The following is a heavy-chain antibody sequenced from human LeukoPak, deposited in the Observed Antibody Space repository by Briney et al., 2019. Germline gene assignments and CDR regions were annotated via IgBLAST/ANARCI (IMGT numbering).Heavy chain of an antibody. V-gene: IGHV3-23*01. Sequence: PGGSLRLSCAASGFTFSSYAMSWVRQAPGKGLEWVSAVSSSGGSTNYADYVKGQFTISRDNSKNTVYLHMNNLRAEDTAVYYCAGDIVVVPAAMNYYYYYGMDVWGQGTTVTVSS. CDR1: GFTFSSYA. D-gene: IGHD2-2*01. CDR3: AGDIVVVPAAMNYYYYYGMDV. CDR2: VSSSGGST. J-gene: IGHJ6*02.